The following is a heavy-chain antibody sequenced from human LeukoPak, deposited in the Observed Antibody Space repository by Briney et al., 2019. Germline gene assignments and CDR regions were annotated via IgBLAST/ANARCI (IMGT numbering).Heavy chain of an antibody. D-gene: IGHD2-2*01. CDR3: AKGYSSSWSGYFDS. Sequence: QPGGSLRLSCEASGFIFDDFVMFWLRQRPGKGLEWVAGITWDDYKIDYADSVKGRFTISRDNTKNSLSLQMTRVRPEDTALYYCAKGYSSSWSGYFDSWGQGTLVTVSS. J-gene: IGHJ5*01. V-gene: IGHV3-9*01. CDR2: ITWDDYKI. CDR1: GFIFDDFV.